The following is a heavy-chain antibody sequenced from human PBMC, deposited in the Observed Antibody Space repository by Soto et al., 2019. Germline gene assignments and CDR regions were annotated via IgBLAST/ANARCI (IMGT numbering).Heavy chain of an antibody. J-gene: IGHJ6*02. CDR3: ARNVLSHFGMDV. CDR1: VGTFSSYA. V-gene: IGHV1-69*01. CDR2: IIPIFGTA. Sequence: QVQLVQSGAEVKQPGSSVKVSCKASVGTFSSYAISWVRQAPGQGLEWMGGIIPIFGTANYAQKFQGRVTITADEPTSTADMELSSLRSEDTAVYYCARNVLSHFGMDVWGQGTTVTVSS. D-gene: IGHD3-16*01.